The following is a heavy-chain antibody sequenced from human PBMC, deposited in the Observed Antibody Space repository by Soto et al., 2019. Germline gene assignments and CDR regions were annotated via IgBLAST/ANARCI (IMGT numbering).Heavy chain of an antibody. Sequence: GGSLRLSCAASGFTFSSYAMSWVRQAPGKGLEWVSAISGSGGSTYYADSVKGRFTISRDNSKNTLYLQMNSLRAEDTAVYYCAILGEEYGGNSPWDAFDIWGQGTMVTVSS. CDR1: GFTFSSYA. D-gene: IGHD2-21*02. V-gene: IGHV3-23*01. CDR2: ISGSGGST. J-gene: IGHJ3*02. CDR3: AILGEEYGGNSPWDAFDI.